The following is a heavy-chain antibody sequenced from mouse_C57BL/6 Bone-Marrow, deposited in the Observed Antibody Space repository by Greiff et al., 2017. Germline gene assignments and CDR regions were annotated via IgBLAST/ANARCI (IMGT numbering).Heavy chain of an antibody. CDR2: IWWDDDK. CDR3: ARIEIWAYYYGSSPWYFDV. D-gene: IGHD1-1*01. J-gene: IGHJ1*03. V-gene: IGHV8-8*01. CDR1: GFSLSTFGMG. Sequence: QVTLKVCGPGILQPSQTLSLTCSFSGFSLSTFGMGVGWIRQPSGKGLEWLAHIWWDDDKYYNPALKSRLTISKDTSKNQVFLKIANVDTADTATYYCARIEIWAYYYGSSPWYFDVWGTGTTVTVSS.